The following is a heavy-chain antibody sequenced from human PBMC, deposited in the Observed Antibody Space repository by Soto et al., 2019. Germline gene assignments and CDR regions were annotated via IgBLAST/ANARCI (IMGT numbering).Heavy chain of an antibody. CDR3: ARDNLPLWPSDYYGMDV. D-gene: IGHD3-10*01. J-gene: IGHJ6*02. V-gene: IGHV3-48*03. CDR1: GFTFSSYE. CDR2: ISSSGSTI. Sequence: EVQLVESGGGLVKPGGSLRLSCAASGFTFSSYEMNWVRQAPGKGLEWVSYISSSGSTIYYADSVKGRFTISRDNAKNSLYLQMNSLRAEDTAVYYCARDNLPLWPSDYYGMDVWGQGTTVTVSS.